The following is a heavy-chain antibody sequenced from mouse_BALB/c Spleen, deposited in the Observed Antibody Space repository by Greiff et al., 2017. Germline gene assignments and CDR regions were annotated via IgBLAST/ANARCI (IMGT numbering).Heavy chain of an antibody. CDR1: GFSLTSYG. CDR3: ARQLITTVVAFDY. J-gene: IGHJ2*01. CDR2: IWAGGST. D-gene: IGHD1-1*01. V-gene: IGHV2-9*02. Sequence: VKLMESGPGLVAPSQSLSITCTVSGFSLTSYGVHWVRQPPGKGLEWLGVIWAGGSTNYNSALMSRLSISKDNSKSQVFLKMNSLQTDDTAMYYCARQLITTVVAFDYWGQGTTLTVSS.